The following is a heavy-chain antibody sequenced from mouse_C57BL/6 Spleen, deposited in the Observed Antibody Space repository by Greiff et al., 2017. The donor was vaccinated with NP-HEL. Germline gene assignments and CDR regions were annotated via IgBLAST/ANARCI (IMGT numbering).Heavy chain of an antibody. CDR2: IYPGDGDT. CDR3: APDYYGSSYGYFDY. V-gene: IGHV1-80*01. CDR1: GYAFSSYW. J-gene: IGHJ2*01. D-gene: IGHD1-1*01. Sequence: VQLQQSGAELVKPGASVKISCKASGYAFSSYWMNWVKQRPGKGLEWIGQIYPGDGDTNYNGKFKGKATLTADKSSSTAYMQLSSLTSEDSAVYFCAPDYYGSSYGYFDYWGQGTTLTVSS.